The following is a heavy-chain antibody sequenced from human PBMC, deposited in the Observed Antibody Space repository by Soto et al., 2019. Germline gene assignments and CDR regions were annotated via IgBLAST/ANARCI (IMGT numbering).Heavy chain of an antibody. D-gene: IGHD1-1*01. V-gene: IGHV1-18*01. CDR3: ARGRYGDY. CDR1: GYGFTTYG. CDR2: ISAHNGNT. Sequence: QVHLVRSGAEVKKPGASVKVSCKGSGYGFTTYGITWVRQAPGQGLEWMAWISAHNGNTNYAQKLQGRVTVTRDTATSTAYMEPRSLRSDDTAVYYSARGRYGDYWGQGALVTVSS. J-gene: IGHJ4*02.